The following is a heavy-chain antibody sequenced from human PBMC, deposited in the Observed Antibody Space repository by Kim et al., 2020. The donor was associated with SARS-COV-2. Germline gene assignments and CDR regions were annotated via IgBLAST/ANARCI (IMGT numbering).Heavy chain of an antibody. J-gene: IGHJ4*02. CDR2: IDCGNGNT. Sequence: ASVKVSCKTSGHFFTRDSIHWVRQAPGQGLEWMGGIDCGNGNTIYSQKFQGRVTFTTDTSASTAYMELSFLRSEDSAVYYCLGGFYFDYWGQGTPATVSS. V-gene: IGHV1-3*01. CDR1: GHFFTRDS. CDR3: LGGFYFDY. D-gene: IGHD3-16*01.